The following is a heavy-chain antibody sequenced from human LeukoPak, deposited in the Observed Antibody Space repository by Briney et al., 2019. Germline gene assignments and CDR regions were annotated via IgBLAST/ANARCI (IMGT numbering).Heavy chain of an antibody. CDR2: ISWDGGST. CDR1: GFTFDDYT. J-gene: IGHJ4*02. Sequence: GGSLRLSCAASGFTFDDYTMHWVRQAPGKGLEWVSLISWDGGSTYYADSVKGRFTISRDNSKNSLYLQMNSLRTEDTALYYCAKEGYCSGGSCPEWDYWGQGTLVTVSS. D-gene: IGHD2-15*01. V-gene: IGHV3-43*01. CDR3: AKEGYCSGGSCPEWDY.